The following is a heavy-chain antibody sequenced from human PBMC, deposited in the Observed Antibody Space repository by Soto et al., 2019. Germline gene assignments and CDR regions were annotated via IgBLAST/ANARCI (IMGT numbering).Heavy chain of an antibody. Sequence: PGGSLRLSCAASGFTFSSYSMNWVRQAPVKGLEWVSYISSSSSTIYYADSVKGRFTISRDNAKNSLYLQMNSLRDEDTAVYYCARGARSTGGYYFDYWGQGTLVTVSS. D-gene: IGHD3-10*01. CDR3: ARGARSTGGYYFDY. V-gene: IGHV3-48*02. J-gene: IGHJ4*02. CDR2: ISSSSSTI. CDR1: GFTFSSYS.